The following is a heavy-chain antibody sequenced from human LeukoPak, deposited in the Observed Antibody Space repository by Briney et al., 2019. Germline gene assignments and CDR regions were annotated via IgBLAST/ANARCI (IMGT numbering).Heavy chain of an antibody. CDR2: ISGSGGST. CDR3: ARDYADYVGYFFFDY. V-gene: IGHV3-23*01. D-gene: IGHD4-17*01. CDR1: GFTFSSYA. Sequence: PGGSLRLSCAASGFTFSSYAMSWVRQAPGKGLEWVSAISGSGGSTYYADSAKGRFTISRDNSQNTLYLQMNSLRAEDTAVYYCARDYADYVGYFFFDYWGQGTLVTASS. J-gene: IGHJ4*02.